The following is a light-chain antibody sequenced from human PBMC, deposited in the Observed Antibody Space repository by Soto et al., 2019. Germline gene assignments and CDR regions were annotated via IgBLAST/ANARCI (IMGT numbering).Light chain of an antibody. J-gene: IGKJ1*01. CDR3: QQFNSYSRT. Sequence: DIQMTQSPSTLSASVGDRVTITCRASQGISTWLAWYQQKPGKAPKLLIYKASNLQSGVPSRFSGSGSGTEFTLTISSLQPDDFATYYCQQFNSYSRTFGQGTKVE. V-gene: IGKV1-5*03. CDR1: QGISTW. CDR2: KAS.